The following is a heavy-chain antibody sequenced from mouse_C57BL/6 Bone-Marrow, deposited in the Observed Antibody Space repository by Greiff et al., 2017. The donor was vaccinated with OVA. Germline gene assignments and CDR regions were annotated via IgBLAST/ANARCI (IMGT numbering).Heavy chain of an antibody. V-gene: IGHV8-8*01. Sequence: QVTLKESGPGILQPSQTLSLTCSFSGFSLSTFGLGVGWLRQPSGTGLEWLARIWWDDDTYYNPALDSRRTISKETSKNQVVLKIANVDAADTATYYGDRINDVDYDWCADWGQGALVTDSA. CDR1: GFSLSTFGLG. J-gene: IGHJ3*01. CDR3: DRINDVDYDWCAD. D-gene: IGHD2-3*01. CDR2: IWWDDDT.